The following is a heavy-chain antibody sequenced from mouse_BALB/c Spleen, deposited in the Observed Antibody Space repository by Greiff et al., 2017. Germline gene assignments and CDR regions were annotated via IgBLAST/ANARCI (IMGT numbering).Heavy chain of an antibody. D-gene: IGHD3-1*01. V-gene: IGHV1S137*01. CDR3: ARFSVVFDY. J-gene: IGHJ2*01. CDR1: GYTFTDYA. CDR2: ISTYYGDA. Sequence: VQVVESGAELVRPGVSVKISCKGSGYTFTDYAMHWVKQSHAKSLEWIGVISTYYGDASYNQKFKGKATMTVDKSSSTAYMELARLTSEDSAIYYCARFSVVFDYWGQGTTLTVSS.